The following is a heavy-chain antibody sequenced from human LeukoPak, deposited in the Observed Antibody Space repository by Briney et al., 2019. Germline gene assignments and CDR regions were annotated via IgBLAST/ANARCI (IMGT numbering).Heavy chain of an antibody. Sequence: PGGSLRLSCAASGFTFSSYSMNWVRQAPGKGLEWVSYISSSSSTIYYADSVKGRFTISRDNAKNSLYLQMNSLRAEDTAVYYCARAYGDDESYFDYWGQGTLVTVSS. J-gene: IGHJ4*02. CDR3: ARAYGDDESYFDY. D-gene: IGHD4-17*01. CDR1: GFTFSSYS. V-gene: IGHV3-48*04. CDR2: ISSSSSTI.